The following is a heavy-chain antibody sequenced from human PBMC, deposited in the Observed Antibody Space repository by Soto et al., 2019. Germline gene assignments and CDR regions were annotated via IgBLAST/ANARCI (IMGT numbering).Heavy chain of an antibody. D-gene: IGHD3-3*01. CDR1: GYTFTSYD. CDR3: ARENFWSGYQYYYYYYMDV. V-gene: IGHV1-8*01. CDR2: MNPNSGNT. Sequence: GASVKVSCKASGYTFTSYDINWVRQATGQGLEWMGWMNPNSGNTGYAQKFQGRVTMTRNTSISTAYMELSSLRSEDTAVYYCARENFWSGYQYYYYYYMDVWGKGTTVTVSS. J-gene: IGHJ6*03.